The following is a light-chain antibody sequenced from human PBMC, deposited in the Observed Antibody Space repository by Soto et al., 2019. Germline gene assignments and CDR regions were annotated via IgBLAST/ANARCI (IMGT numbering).Light chain of an antibody. CDR2: YDD. J-gene: IGLJ2*01. Sequence: QSVLTQPPSLSEAPRQRVTISCSGSTSNIGSNAVNWYQQLPGKAPKLLIYYDDLLPSGVSDRFSGSKSGTSASLAISGLQSEDEADYYCAAWDDSLKGVVFGVGTKLTVL. V-gene: IGLV1-36*01. CDR3: AAWDDSLKGVV. CDR1: TSNIGSNA.